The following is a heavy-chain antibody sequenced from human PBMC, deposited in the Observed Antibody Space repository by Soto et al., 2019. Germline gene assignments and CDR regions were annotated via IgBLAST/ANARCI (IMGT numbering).Heavy chain of an antibody. CDR3: AKRQGIGAAAKNFDF. Sequence: PGGSLRLSCAASGFTFSNHAMSWVRQAPGKGLEWVSGISDSGGLTYYADSVKGRFNMSRDNSKNTLYLQMKNLRAEDTAVYFCAKRQGIGAAAKNFDFWGQGTLVTVSS. D-gene: IGHD6-13*01. J-gene: IGHJ4*02. CDR1: GFTFSNHA. V-gene: IGHV3-23*01. CDR2: ISDSGGLT.